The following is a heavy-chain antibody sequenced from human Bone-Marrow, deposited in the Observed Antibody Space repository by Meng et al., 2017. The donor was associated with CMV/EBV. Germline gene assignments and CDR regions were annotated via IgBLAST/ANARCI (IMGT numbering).Heavy chain of an antibody. J-gene: IGHJ3*02. CDR2: IYYSGST. V-gene: IGHV4-39*01. Sequence: SETLSLTCTVSGGSISSSSYYWGWIRQPPGKGLEWIGSIYYSGSTYYNSSLKSRVTISVNTSKNQFSLKLSSVTAADTVVYYCAMMGGHAFDICGQGTMVTASS. CDR3: AMMGGHAFDI. CDR1: GGSISSSSYY. D-gene: IGHD1-26*01.